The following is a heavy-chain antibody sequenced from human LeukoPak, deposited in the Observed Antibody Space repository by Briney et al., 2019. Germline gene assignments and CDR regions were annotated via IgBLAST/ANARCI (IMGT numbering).Heavy chain of an antibody. J-gene: IGHJ4*02. CDR3: ARVIPTKNNWNYAPVDY. V-gene: IGHV3-7*01. Sequence: GGSLRLSCAASGFTFSSYWMSWVRQAPGKGLEWVANIKQDGSEKYYVDSVKGRFTISRDNAKNSLYLQMNSLRAEDTAVYYCARVIPTKNNWNYAPVDYWGQGTLVTVSS. CDR2: IKQDGSEK. CDR1: GFTFSSYW. D-gene: IGHD1-7*01.